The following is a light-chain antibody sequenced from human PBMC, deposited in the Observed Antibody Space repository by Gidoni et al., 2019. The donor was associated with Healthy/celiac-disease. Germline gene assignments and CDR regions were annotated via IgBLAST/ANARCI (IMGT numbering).Light chain of an antibody. J-gene: IGKJ4*01. V-gene: IGKV1-6*01. CDR2: AAS. CDR3: LQDYNYPLT. CDR1: QSIRND. Sequence: AIQMTQSPSSLSASVGDRVTITCRASQSIRNDLGWYQQKPGKAPKLLIYAASSLQSGVPARFSGSGSGTDFTLTISSLQPEDFATYYCLQDYNYPLTFGGETKVEIK.